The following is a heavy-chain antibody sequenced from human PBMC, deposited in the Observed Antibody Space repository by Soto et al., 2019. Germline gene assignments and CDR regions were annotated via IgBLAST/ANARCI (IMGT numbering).Heavy chain of an antibody. CDR2: ISGSTTYT. Sequence: PGGSLRLSCAASGFRFNDFYMSWIRQAPGKGLEWVSYISGSTTYTNYADSVKGRFTISRDNAKNSLYQQMNSLRAEDTAVYYCARALVVVAATVGYYFDYWGQGTLVTVSS. CDR3: ARALVVVAATVGYYFDY. J-gene: IGHJ4*02. V-gene: IGHV3-11*06. CDR1: GFRFNDFY. D-gene: IGHD2-15*01.